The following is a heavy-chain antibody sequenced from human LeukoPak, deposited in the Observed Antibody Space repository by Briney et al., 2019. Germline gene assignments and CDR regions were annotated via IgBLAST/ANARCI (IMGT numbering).Heavy chain of an antibody. Sequence: GSSVKVSCKASGGTFSSYAISWVRQAPGQGLEWMGGIIPIFGTANYAQKFQGRVTMTRDTSTSTVYMELSSLRSEDTAVFYCAREGYYDAGGAFDIWGQGTMVTVSS. CDR1: GGTFSSYA. V-gene: IGHV1-69*05. CDR3: AREGYYDAGGAFDI. CDR2: IIPIFGTA. J-gene: IGHJ3*02. D-gene: IGHD3-22*01.